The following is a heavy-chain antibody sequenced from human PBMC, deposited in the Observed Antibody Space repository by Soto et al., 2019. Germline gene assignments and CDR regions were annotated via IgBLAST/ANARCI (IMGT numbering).Heavy chain of an antibody. D-gene: IGHD4-17*01. CDR3: ARGGVEGDYADYYYYGMDV. CDR1: GGSISSSNW. J-gene: IGHJ6*02. V-gene: IGHV4-4*02. Sequence: SETLSLTCAVSGGSISSSNWWSWVRQPPGKGLEWIGEIYHSGSTNYNPSLKCRVTISVDKSKNQFSLKLSSVTAADTAVYYCARGGVEGDYADYYYYGMDVWGQGTTVTVSS. CDR2: IYHSGST.